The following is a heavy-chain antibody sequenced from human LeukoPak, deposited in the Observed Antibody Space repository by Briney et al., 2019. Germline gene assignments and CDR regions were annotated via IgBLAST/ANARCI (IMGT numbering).Heavy chain of an antibody. CDR1: GFTFSSYW. CDR3: RGIQLWARTYAFDI. Sequence: PGGSLRLSCAASGFTFSSYWMRWVRQAPGKGLEWVANIKQDGSEKYYVDSVKGRFTISRDNAKNSLYLQMNSLRAEDTAVYYCRGIQLWARTYAFDIWGQGTMVTVSS. CDR2: IKQDGSEK. D-gene: IGHD5-18*01. V-gene: IGHV3-7*01. J-gene: IGHJ3*02.